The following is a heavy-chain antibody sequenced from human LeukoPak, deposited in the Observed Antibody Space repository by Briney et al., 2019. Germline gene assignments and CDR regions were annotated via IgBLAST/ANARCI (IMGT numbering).Heavy chain of an antibody. CDR1: AYSISSRYY. CDR3: ARGRHLITFGGVIGVRWFDP. J-gene: IGHJ5*02. CDR2: IYHSGST. D-gene: IGHD3-16*02. V-gene: IGHV4-38-2*02. Sequence: SETLSLTCTVSAYSISSRYYWGWIRQPPGKGLEWIGNIYHSGSTSYNPSLKSRVTISVDTSKNQFSLKLSSVTAADTAVYYCARGRHLITFGGVIGVRWFDPWGQGTLATVSS.